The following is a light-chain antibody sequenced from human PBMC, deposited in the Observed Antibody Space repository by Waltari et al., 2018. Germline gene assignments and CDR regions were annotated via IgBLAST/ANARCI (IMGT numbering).Light chain of an antibody. Sequence: QSALPQPPSASGSTGQSVTISCTRTSRDLGGSHFVSWSQQRPGKAPRFLIYDVNKRPSGVSYRFSGSKSGNTASLTVSGLQPDDEATYYCSAFAGSNNFGVFGGGTKLTVL. J-gene: IGLJ3*02. CDR2: DVN. CDR1: SRDLGGSHF. CDR3: SAFAGSNNFGV. V-gene: IGLV2-8*01.